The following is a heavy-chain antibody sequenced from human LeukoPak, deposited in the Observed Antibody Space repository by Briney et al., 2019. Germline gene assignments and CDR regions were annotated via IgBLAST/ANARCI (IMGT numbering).Heavy chain of an antibody. Sequence: PSETLSLTCTVSGGSISSGGYYWSWIRQPPGKGLEWIGYIYHSGSTYYNPSLKSRVTISVDRSKNQFSLKLSSVTAADTAVYYCARGLRYYYYMDVWGKGTTVTVSS. CDR3: ARGLRYYYYMDV. CDR1: GGSISSGGYY. J-gene: IGHJ6*03. CDR2: IYHSGST. V-gene: IGHV4-30-2*01.